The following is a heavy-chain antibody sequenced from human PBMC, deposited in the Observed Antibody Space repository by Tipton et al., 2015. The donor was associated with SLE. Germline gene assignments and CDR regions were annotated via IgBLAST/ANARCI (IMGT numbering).Heavy chain of an antibody. CDR1: GGSISSYY. V-gene: IGHV4-59*01. CDR3: ARTTVTTRWFDP. Sequence: TLSLTCTVSGGSISSYYWSWIRQPPGKGLEWIGYIYYSGSTNYNPSLKSPVTISVDTSKNQFSLKLSSVTAADTAVYYCARTTVTTRWFDPWGQGTLVTVSS. CDR2: IYYSGST. J-gene: IGHJ5*02. D-gene: IGHD4-17*01.